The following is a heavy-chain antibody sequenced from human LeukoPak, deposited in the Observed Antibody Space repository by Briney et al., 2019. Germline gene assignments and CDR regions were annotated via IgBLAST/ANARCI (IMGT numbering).Heavy chain of an antibody. J-gene: IGHJ4*02. Sequence: PGGSLRLSCAASGFTFDDYAMHWVRQAPGKGLEWVSYISSSGSTIYYADSVKGRFTISRDNAKNSLYLQMNSLRAEDTAVYYCVRNYYDSSYNYHYFDYWGQGTLVTVSS. CDR1: GFTFDDYA. V-gene: IGHV3-11*01. D-gene: IGHD3-22*01. CDR3: VRNYYDSSYNYHYFDY. CDR2: ISSSGSTI.